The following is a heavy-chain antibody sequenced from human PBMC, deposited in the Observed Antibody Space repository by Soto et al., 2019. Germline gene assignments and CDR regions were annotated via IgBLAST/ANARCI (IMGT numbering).Heavy chain of an antibody. CDR2: IIPSFGTP. CDR1: GGTSRNYV. J-gene: IGHJ5*02. D-gene: IGHD3-10*01. V-gene: IGHV1-69*06. Sequence: SVKVSCKDSGGTSRNYVISWVRQAPGQGLEWMGGIIPSFGTPTYAQKFQGRVTMTEDTSTDTAYMELSSLRSEDTAVYYCATVATMVRGVIIHWFDPWGQGTLVTVS. CDR3: ATVATMVRGVIIHWFDP.